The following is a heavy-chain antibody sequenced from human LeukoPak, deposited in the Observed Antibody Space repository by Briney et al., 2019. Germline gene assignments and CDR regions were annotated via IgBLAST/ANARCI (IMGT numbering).Heavy chain of an antibody. CDR1: GDSVSSSY. CDR3: ARVQWLPLHVFNF. CDR2: VQYSGST. D-gene: IGHD6-19*01. J-gene: IGHJ3*01. Sequence: PSETLSLTCAVSGDSVSSSYWSWIRQPPGKGLEWIGCVQYSGSTDYNPSLKSRVTMSVATSKNQFSLKMNSVTAADTAIYFCARVQWLPLHVFNFWGQGTMVSVSS. V-gene: IGHV4-59*02.